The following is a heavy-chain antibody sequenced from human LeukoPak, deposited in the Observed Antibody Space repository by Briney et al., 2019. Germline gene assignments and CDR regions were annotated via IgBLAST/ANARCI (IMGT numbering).Heavy chain of an antibody. Sequence: GASVKVSCKASGYTFTGYYMHWVRQAPGQGLEWMGWINPNSGGTNYAQKFQGWVTMTRDTSISTAYMELSRLRSDDTAVYYCARVRYDSSGGSDGTYYYYGMDVWGQGTTVTVSS. CDR2: INPNSGGT. CDR1: GYTFTGYY. V-gene: IGHV1-2*04. CDR3: ARVRYDSSGGSDGTYYYYGMDV. J-gene: IGHJ6*02. D-gene: IGHD3-22*01.